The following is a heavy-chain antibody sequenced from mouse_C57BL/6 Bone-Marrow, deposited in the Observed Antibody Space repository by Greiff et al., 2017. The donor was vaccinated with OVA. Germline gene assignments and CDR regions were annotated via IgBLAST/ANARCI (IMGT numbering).Heavy chain of an antibody. CDR3: AIWQLRLLAWFAY. J-gene: IGHJ3*01. V-gene: IGHV14-3*01. Sequence: EVQGVESVAELVRPGASVKLSCTASGFNIKNTYMHWVKQRPEQGLEWIGRIDPANGNTKYTPKFQGKATITADSSSTTAYLLLSSLTSEDTAIYYCAIWQLRLLAWFAYWGQGTLVTVSA. D-gene: IGHD3-2*02. CDR1: GFNIKNTY. CDR2: IDPANGNT.